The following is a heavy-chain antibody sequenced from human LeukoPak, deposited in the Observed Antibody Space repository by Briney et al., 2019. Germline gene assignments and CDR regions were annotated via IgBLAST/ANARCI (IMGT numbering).Heavy chain of an antibody. CDR2: IWYDGSNK. CDR3: ARDRDSSSSGSMGV. CDR1: GFTFSSYG. J-gene: IGHJ6*02. V-gene: IGHV3-33*01. D-gene: IGHD6-6*01. Sequence: PGGSLRLSCAASGFTFSSYGMHWVRQASGEGLEWVAVIWYDGSNKYYADSVKGRFTISRDNSKNTLYLQMNSLRAEDTAVYYCARDRDSSSSGSMGVWGQGTTVTVSS.